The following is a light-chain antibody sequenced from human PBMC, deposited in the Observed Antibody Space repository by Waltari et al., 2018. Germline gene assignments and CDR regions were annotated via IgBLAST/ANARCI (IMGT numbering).Light chain of an antibody. CDR2: DLS. J-gene: IGKJ3*01. CDR1: HNVNGY. V-gene: IGKV3-11*01. Sequence: IVLTQSPGTLSLSPGDRATISCRASHNVNGYLSWYQHKPGQSPRLLMYDLSKRATGIPARFIGSGFGTDFPRTIDSLEPEDCAIYYCQQLTNWGGSFGPGTKVDIK. CDR3: QQLTNWGGS.